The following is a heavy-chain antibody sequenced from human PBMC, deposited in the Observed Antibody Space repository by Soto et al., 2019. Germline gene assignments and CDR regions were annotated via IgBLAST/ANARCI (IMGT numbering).Heavy chain of an antibody. V-gene: IGHV3-21*01. Sequence: GGSLRLSCAASGFTFSSYAMSWVRQAPGKGLEWVSSISSSRSYIYYADSVKGRFTISRDNAKNSLYLQMNSLRDEDTAVYYCARDGTQCSGGTCYLAFDIWGQGTMVTVSS. J-gene: IGHJ3*02. CDR2: ISSSRSYI. CDR3: ARDGTQCSGGTCYLAFDI. D-gene: IGHD2-15*01. CDR1: GFTFSSYA.